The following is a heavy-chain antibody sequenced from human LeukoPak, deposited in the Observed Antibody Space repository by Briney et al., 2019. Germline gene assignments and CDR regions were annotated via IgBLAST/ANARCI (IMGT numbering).Heavy chain of an antibody. V-gene: IGHV3-21*01. Sequence: GGSLRLSRAASGFTFSSYSMNWVRPAPGKGLEWVSSISSSSSYIYYADSVKGRFTISRDNAKNSLYLQMNSLRAEDTAVYYCARVDTPEFDYWGQRTLVTVSS. CDR3: ARVDTPEFDY. CDR1: GFTFSSYS. D-gene: IGHD2-15*01. CDR2: ISSSSSYI. J-gene: IGHJ4*02.